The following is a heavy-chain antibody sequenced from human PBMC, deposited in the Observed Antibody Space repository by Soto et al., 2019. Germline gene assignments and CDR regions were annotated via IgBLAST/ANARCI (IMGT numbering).Heavy chain of an antibody. D-gene: IGHD2-21*02. CDR3: AKGGLGDYIVVVTRYFQH. CDR1: GFTFSSYG. CDR2: ISYDGSNK. Sequence: PGGSLRLSCAASGFTFSSYGMHWVRQAAGKGLEWVAVISYDGSNKYYADSVKGRFTISRDNSKNTLYLQMNSLRAEDTAVYYCAKGGLGDYIVVVTRYFQHWGQGTLVTVSS. J-gene: IGHJ1*01. V-gene: IGHV3-30*18.